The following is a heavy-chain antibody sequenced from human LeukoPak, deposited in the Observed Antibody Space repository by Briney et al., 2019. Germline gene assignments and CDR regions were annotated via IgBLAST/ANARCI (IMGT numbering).Heavy chain of an antibody. CDR1: GFTFSTYA. J-gene: IGHJ4*02. D-gene: IGHD2-2*01. Sequence: GGSLRLSCATSGFTFSTYAMSWVRQAPGKGLEWVSGISGSGSSTYYADSVKGRFTISRDNSKNTLYLQMNSLRAEDTAVYYCAKDHHPIDCSSTSCYFGAFDYWGQGTLVTVSS. CDR3: AKDHHPIDCSSTSCYFGAFDY. CDR2: ISGSGSST. V-gene: IGHV3-23*01.